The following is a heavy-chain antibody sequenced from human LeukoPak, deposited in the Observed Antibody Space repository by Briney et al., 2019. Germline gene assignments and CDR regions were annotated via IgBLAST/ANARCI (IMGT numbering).Heavy chain of an antibody. J-gene: IGHJ4*02. CDR3: ARRFPYSSSWLYFDY. V-gene: IGHV4-39*01. D-gene: IGHD6-13*01. CDR2: IYYSGST. Sequence: TDTLSLTCTVSGGSISSSSYYWGWIRQPPGKGLEWIGGIYYSGSTYYNPSLKSRVTISVDTSKNQFSLKLSSVTAADTAVYYCARRFPYSSSWLYFDYWGQGTLVTVSS. CDR1: GGSISSSSYY.